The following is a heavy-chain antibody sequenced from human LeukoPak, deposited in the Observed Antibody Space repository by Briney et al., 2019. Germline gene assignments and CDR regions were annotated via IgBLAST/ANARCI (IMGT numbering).Heavy chain of an antibody. Sequence: GGSLRFSCAASGFTFNSYWMHWVRHAPGKGLVWVSRMSGDGRSTSYADSVKGRFTISRDNAKNTLYLQMDSLRGEDTAVYYCASGYYGSGSYLTPWGQGTLVTVSS. CDR1: GFTFNSYW. CDR3: ASGYYGSGSYLTP. V-gene: IGHV3-74*01. D-gene: IGHD3-10*01. CDR2: MSGDGRST. J-gene: IGHJ5*02.